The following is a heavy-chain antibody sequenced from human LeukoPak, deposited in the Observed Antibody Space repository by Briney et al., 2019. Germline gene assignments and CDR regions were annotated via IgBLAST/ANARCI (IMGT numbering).Heavy chain of an antibody. Sequence: ASVKVSCKASGYTFTSYYMHWVRQAPGQGLEWMGRINPNSGGTNYAQKFQGRVTMTRDTSISTAYMELSRLRSEDTAVYYCAREERDSSSWDYWGQGTLVTVSS. CDR2: INPNSGGT. CDR3: AREERDSSSWDY. D-gene: IGHD6-13*01. CDR1: GYTFTSYY. J-gene: IGHJ4*02. V-gene: IGHV1-2*06.